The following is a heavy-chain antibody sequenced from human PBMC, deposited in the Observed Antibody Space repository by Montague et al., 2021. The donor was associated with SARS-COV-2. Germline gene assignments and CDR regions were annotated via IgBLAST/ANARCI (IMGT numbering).Heavy chain of an antibody. D-gene: IGHD5-18*01. J-gene: IGHJ5*02. V-gene: IGHV4-31*03. Sequence: TLSLTCTVSSGSISSGGSISSGGYYWSWIRQHPGKGLEWIGYIYYSGSTSYNPSLKSRVTISVDTSKNQFSLKLSSVTAADTAGYYCARDLGHRYVAGWFDPWGQGTLVTVSS. CDR2: IYYSGST. CDR3: ARDLGHRYVAGWFDP. CDR1: SGSISSGGSISSGGYY.